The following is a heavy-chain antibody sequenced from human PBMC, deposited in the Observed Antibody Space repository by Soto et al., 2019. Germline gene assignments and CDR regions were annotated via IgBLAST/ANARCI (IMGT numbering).Heavy chain of an antibody. CDR3: AIGSGSYQTFPTFDY. CDR1: GVTVSSNY. J-gene: IGHJ4*02. Sequence: EVQLVESGGGLVQPGGSLRLSCAASGVTVSSNYMSWVRQAPGKGLEWVSVIYSGGSTYYADSVKGRFTISRHNSKNALYLQMSSLSAEYAAVYYCAIGSGSYQTFPTFDYWGQGTLVTVSS. CDR2: IYSGGST. V-gene: IGHV3-53*04. D-gene: IGHD3-10*01.